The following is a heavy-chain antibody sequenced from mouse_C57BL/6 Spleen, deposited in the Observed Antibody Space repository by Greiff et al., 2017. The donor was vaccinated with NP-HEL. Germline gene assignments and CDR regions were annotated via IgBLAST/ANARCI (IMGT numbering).Heavy chain of an antibody. V-gene: IGHV1-64*01. J-gene: IGHJ2*01. CDR1: GYTFTSYW. D-gene: IGHD2-4*01. Sequence: QVQLQQPGAELVKPGASVKLSCKASGYTFTSYWMHWVKQRPGQGLEWIGMIHPNSGSTNYNEKFKSKATLTVAKSSSTAYMQLSSLTSEDSAVYYCARRDDYDDYFDDWGQGTTLTVSS. CDR3: ARRDDYDDYFDD. CDR2: IHPNSGST.